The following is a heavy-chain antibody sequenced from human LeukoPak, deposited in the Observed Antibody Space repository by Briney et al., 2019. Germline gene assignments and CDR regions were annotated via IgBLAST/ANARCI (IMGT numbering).Heavy chain of an antibody. Sequence: PGGSLRLSCAASGFTFGTYWMHWVRQAPGEGLVWVSFINSDGSGTGYADSVKGRFTVSRDNAKNTLYLQMNSLRAEDTAVYYCSYGSGREGYMDVWGKGITVTVSS. CDR2: INSDGSGT. CDR3: SYGSGREGYMDV. CDR1: GFTFGTYW. V-gene: IGHV3-74*01. D-gene: IGHD3-10*01. J-gene: IGHJ6*03.